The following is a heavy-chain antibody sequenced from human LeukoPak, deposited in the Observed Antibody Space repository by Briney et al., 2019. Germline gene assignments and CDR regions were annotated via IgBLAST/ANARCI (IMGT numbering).Heavy chain of an antibody. D-gene: IGHD6-6*01. CDR1: GYSISSGYY. J-gene: IGHJ4*02. CDR3: ARDSSSAEGVDY. Sequence: SETLSFTCTVSGYSISSGYYWGWIRQPPGKGLEWIGSIYHSGSTYYNPSLKSRVTISVDTSKNQFSLKLSSVTAADTAVYYCARDSSSAEGVDYWGQGTLVTVSS. CDR2: IYHSGST. V-gene: IGHV4-38-2*02.